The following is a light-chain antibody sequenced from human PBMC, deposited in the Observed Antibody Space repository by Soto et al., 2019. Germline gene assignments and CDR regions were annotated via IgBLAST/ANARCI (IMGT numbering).Light chain of an antibody. CDR1: SSDVGGYNY. Sequence: QSALTQPASVSGSPGQSITISCTGTSSDVGGYNYVSWFQHHPGKAPKLMIFDVSHRPSGVSNRFSGSKSGNTASLTISGLQAEDEADYYCSSYTSSRPYVLFGGGTKLTVL. CDR2: DVS. CDR3: SSYTSSRPYVL. J-gene: IGLJ2*01. V-gene: IGLV2-14*03.